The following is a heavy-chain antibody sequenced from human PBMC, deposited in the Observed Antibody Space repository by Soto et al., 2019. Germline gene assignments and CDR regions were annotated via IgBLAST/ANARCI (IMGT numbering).Heavy chain of an antibody. J-gene: IGHJ4*02. CDR1: GFTFSNYA. D-gene: IGHD2-2*01. V-gene: IGHV3-23*01. Sequence: HPGGSLRLSCVASGFTFSNYAMNWVRQAPGKGLEWVSIISGSGGTTYYTDSVKGRFTISRDNSRTTLYLQMSSLRAEDTAVYYCVKESDCISFSAFTEIDTWGQEDLVPISS. CDR2: ISGSGGTT. CDR3: VKESDCISFSAFTEIDT.